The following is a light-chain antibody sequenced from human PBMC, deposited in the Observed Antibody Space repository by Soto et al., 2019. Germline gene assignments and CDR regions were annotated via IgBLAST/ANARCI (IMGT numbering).Light chain of an antibody. V-gene: IGKV3D-20*02. CDR3: QQRSNWPPKIT. CDR1: HIVSSSY. J-gene: IGKJ5*01. Sequence: EIVLTQSPGTLSLSPGERATLSCRASHIVSSSYLAWYQQKPGQAPRLLIYGASSRATGIPDRFSGSGSGTDFTLTISSLEPEDFAVYYCQQRSNWPPKITFGQGTRLEIK. CDR2: GAS.